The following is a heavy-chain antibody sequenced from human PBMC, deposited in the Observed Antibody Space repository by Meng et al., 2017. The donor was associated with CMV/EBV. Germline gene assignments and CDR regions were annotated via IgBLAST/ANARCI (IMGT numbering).Heavy chain of an antibody. CDR3: ARGQSRIVVPAASVDYYYGMDV. Sequence: ASVKVSCKTSGYTFTSYGITWVRQAPGQGLEWMGWISAYNGNTNYAQKLQGRVTMTTDTSTSTAYMDLRDLRFDDTAVYYCARGQSRIVVPAASVDYYYGMDVWGQGTTVTVSS. D-gene: IGHD2-2*01. V-gene: IGHV1-18*01. CDR2: ISAYNGNT. CDR1: GYTFTSYG. J-gene: IGHJ6*02.